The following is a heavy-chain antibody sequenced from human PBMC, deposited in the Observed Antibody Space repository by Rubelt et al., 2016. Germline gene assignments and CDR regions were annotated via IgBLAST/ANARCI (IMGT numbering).Heavy chain of an antibody. Sequence: VQSGAEVKKPGESLKISCKGSGYSFTNYCISWVRQTPGKGLEWMGVIYPSDSDTRYSPSFQGQVTISADKSLNTAYLQWSSLKASDTAIYYCARHEGATDRLDSWGQGTLVTVSS. CDR2: IYPSDSDT. CDR1: GYSFTNYC. CDR3: ARHEGATDRLDS. V-gene: IGHV5-51*01. J-gene: IGHJ4*02. D-gene: IGHD1-26*01.